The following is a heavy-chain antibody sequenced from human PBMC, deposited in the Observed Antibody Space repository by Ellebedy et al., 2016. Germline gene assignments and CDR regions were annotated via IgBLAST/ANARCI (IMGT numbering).Heavy chain of an antibody. Sequence: GGSLRLSCAASGFTFSDFYMSWIRQAPGKGLEWVSSISYSGITIYYADSVKGRFTISRDNAKNSLYLQRNSLRAEDTAVYYCARSPLTMVRGDDEYNWFDPWGQGTLVTVSS. CDR1: GFTFSDFY. CDR2: ISYSGITI. D-gene: IGHD3-10*01. J-gene: IGHJ5*02. V-gene: IGHV3-11*01. CDR3: ARSPLTMVRGDDEYNWFDP.